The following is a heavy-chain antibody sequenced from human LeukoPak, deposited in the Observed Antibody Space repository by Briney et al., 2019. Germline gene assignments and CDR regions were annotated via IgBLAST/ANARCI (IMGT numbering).Heavy chain of an antibody. CDR3: ARDWAVPAAIRGSLQP. V-gene: IGHV4-30-4*01. Sequence: SETLSLTCTVSGGSISSGDYYWSWIRQPPGKGLEWIGYIYYSGSTYYNPSLKSRVTISVDTSKNQFSLKLSSVTAADTAVYYCARDWAVPAAIRGSLQPWGQGTLVTVSS. CDR1: GGSISSGDYY. CDR2: IYYSGST. D-gene: IGHD2-2*01. J-gene: IGHJ4*02.